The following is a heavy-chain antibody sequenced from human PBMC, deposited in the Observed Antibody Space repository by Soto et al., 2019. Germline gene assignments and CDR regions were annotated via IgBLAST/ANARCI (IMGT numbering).Heavy chain of an antibody. J-gene: IGHJ4*02. V-gene: IGHV3-23*01. CDR3: ARVRGTSSGLTHFDL. CDR2: FSGGGGT. CDR1: GFTFSNYA. Sequence: EVQLLESGGGLVQPGGSLRLSCATSGFTFSNYAMSWVRQAPGKGLEWVSSFSGGGGTYYADSVKGRFTISRDNSKTTLYLQMNSLSSEDTALYFCARVRGTSSGLTHFDLWGQGTLVTVSS. D-gene: IGHD6-19*01.